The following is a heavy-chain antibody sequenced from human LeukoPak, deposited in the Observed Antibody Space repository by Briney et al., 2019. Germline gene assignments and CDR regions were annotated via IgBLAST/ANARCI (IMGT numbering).Heavy chain of an antibody. CDR3: ARARWQLVPYFDS. CDR1: GYTFTDHY. Sequence: ASVKVSCKASGYTFTDHYMHCVRQAPGQGLEWMGWINPNSGGTNFAQKFQGRVAMTRDTSISTAYLELGSLRSDDTAVYFCARARWQLVPYFDSWGQGTLVTVSS. D-gene: IGHD6-6*01. J-gene: IGHJ4*02. V-gene: IGHV1-2*02. CDR2: INPNSGGT.